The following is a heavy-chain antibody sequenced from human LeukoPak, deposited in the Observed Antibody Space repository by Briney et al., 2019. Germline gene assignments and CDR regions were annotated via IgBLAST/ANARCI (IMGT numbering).Heavy chain of an antibody. Sequence: GESLKISCEGFGYTFTNYWIGWVRQMPGKGLEWMGVIYPGDSRTRYSPSFQGQVTISADKSINTAYPQWSSLKASDTAIYYCACRDFSSTWSGPWGQGTLVTVSS. CDR1: GYTFTNYW. CDR3: ACRDFSSTWSGP. D-gene: IGHD6-13*01. V-gene: IGHV5-51*01. CDR2: IYPGDSRT. J-gene: IGHJ5*02.